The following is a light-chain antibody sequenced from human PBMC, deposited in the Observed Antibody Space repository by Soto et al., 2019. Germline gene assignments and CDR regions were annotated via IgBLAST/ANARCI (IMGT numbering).Light chain of an antibody. CDR2: GAS. V-gene: IGKV3-20*01. J-gene: IGKJ2*01. CDR3: QEYNVSPYT. Sequence: EVVMTQSPATLSVSPGEGATLSCRASQSVPRNYLAWYQQKPGQAPRLLIYGASSRATGTPDRFSGSGSGTDFTLTISRLEPEDFAVYYCQEYNVSPYTFGQGTKLEI. CDR1: QSVPRNY.